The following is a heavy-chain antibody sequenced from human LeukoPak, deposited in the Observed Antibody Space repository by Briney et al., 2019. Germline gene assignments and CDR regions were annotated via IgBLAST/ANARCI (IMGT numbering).Heavy chain of an antibody. Sequence: SETLSLTCTVSGGSISSGSYYWSWIRQPAGKGLEWIGRIYTSGSTNYNPSLKSRVTISVDTSKNQFSLKLSSVTAADTAVYYCATSSSSWYYYYYYMDVWGKGTTVTISS. CDR1: GGSISSGSYY. V-gene: IGHV4-61*02. CDR3: ATSSSSWYYYYYYMDV. J-gene: IGHJ6*03. D-gene: IGHD6-13*01. CDR2: IYTSGST.